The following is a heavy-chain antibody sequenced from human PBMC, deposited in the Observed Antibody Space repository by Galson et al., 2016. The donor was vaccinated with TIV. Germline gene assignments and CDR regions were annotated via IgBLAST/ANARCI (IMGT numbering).Heavy chain of an antibody. CDR3: ARDAGAYFYYGMDV. V-gene: IGHV3-30-3*01. CDR2: ISYDGNNK. CDR1: GFSFSMYN. Sequence: SLRLSCAASGFSFSMYNIHWVRQAPGKGLEWVAVISYDGNNKNYADSVKGRLTISRDNSGNTLYLQMNSLRPEDTAVYYCARDAGAYFYYGMDVWGQGTLVTVSS. J-gene: IGHJ6*02. D-gene: IGHD7-27*01.